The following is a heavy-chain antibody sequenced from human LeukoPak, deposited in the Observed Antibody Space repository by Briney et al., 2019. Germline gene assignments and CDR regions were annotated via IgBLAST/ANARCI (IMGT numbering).Heavy chain of an antibody. J-gene: IGHJ3*02. V-gene: IGHV3-48*01. D-gene: IGHD2-2*01. CDR3: ARDYCSSTSCHYRLGAFDI. CDR1: GFTFSSYS. CDR2: ISSSSSTI. Sequence: GGSLRLSCAASGFTFSSYSMNWVRQAPGKGLEWVSYISSSSSTIYYADSVKGRFTISRDNAKNSLYLQMNSLRAEDTAVYYCARDYCSSTSCHYRLGAFDIWGQGTMVTVSS.